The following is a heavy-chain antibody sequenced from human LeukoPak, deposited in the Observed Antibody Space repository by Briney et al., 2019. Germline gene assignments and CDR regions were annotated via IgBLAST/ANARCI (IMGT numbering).Heavy chain of an antibody. CDR3: TRARITIFGVVDY. CDR2: IRSKAYGGTT. J-gene: IGHJ4*02. D-gene: IGHD3-3*01. CDR1: GFTFGDYA. V-gene: IGHV3-49*04. Sequence: PGGSLRLSCTASGFTFGDYAMSWVRQAPGKGLEWVGFIRSKAYGGTTEYAASVKGRFTISRDDSKSIAYLQMNSLKTEDTAVYYCTRARITIFGVVDYWGQGTLVTVFS.